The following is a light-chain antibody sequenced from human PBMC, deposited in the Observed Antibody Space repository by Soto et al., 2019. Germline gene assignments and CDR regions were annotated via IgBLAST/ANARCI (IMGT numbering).Light chain of an antibody. Sequence: EIVMTQSPVTLSVSPGASVTLSGRASQSVSSNLAWYQQKPGQAPSLLIYGAFTRATGIPARFSGTGSGTEFTLTISSLQSEDFALYYCQQYNDWPLTFGQGTKVDIK. CDR1: QSVSSN. CDR2: GAF. J-gene: IGKJ1*01. CDR3: QQYNDWPLT. V-gene: IGKV3-15*01.